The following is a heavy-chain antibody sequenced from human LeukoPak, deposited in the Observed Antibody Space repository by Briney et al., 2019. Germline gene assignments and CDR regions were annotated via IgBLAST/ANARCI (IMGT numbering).Heavy chain of an antibody. CDR1: GGSISTYY. CDR3: ARVTAVAGFTNFDY. CDR2: IYYSGST. Sequence: PSETLSLTCTVSGGSISTYYWSCIRQPPGKGLEWIGYIYYSGSTNYNPSLKSRVSISADTSKNQFSLKLSSVTAADTAAYYCARVTAVAGFTNFDYWGQGTLVTVSS. V-gene: IGHV4-59*01. J-gene: IGHJ4*02. D-gene: IGHD6-19*01.